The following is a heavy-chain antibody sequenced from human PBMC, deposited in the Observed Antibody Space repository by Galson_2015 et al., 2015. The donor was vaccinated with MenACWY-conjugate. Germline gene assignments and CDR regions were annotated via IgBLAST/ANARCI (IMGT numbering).Heavy chain of an antibody. V-gene: IGHV1-18*01. CDR2: ISAYNGNT. J-gene: IGHJ4*02. CDR3: ARAGPTIFGVVIIGEIDY. D-gene: IGHD3-3*01. Sequence: QSGAEVKKPGASVKVSCKASGYTFTSYGISWVRQAPGQGLEWMGWISAYNGNTNYAQKLQGRVTMTTDTSTSTAYMELRSLRSDDTAVYYCARAGPTIFGVVIIGEIDYWGQGTLVTVSS. CDR1: GYTFTSYG.